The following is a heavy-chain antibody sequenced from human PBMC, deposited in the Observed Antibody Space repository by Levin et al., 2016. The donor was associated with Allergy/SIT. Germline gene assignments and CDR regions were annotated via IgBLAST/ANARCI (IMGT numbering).Heavy chain of an antibody. J-gene: IGHJ5*02. D-gene: IGHD3-10*01. V-gene: IGHV4-34*01. CDR3: ARDLAWGNSGCS. CDR2: INEGGKT. Sequence: SETLSLTCAVSGGSLSGYYWSWIRQSPGKGLEWIGEINEGGKTNCKSSLKSRVTMSVDTSKNQFSLNLTSVTAADTAVYYCARDLAWGNSGCSWGQGTLVTVSS. CDR1: GGSLSGYY.